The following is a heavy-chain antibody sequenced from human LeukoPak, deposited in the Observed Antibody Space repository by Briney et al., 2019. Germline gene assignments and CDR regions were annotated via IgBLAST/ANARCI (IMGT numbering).Heavy chain of an antibody. J-gene: IGHJ4*02. D-gene: IGHD3-10*01. Sequence: ASVKVSCKASGYTFTSYGISWVRQAPGQGLEWMGWISAYNGNTNYAQKLQGRVTMTTDTSTSTAYMELRSLRSDDTAVYYCARDGAPYGSGSYLRFDYWGQGTLVTVSP. CDR2: ISAYNGNT. V-gene: IGHV1-18*01. CDR3: ARDGAPYGSGSYLRFDY. CDR1: GYTFTSYG.